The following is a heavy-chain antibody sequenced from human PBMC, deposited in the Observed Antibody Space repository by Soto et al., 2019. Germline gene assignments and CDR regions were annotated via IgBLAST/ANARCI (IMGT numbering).Heavy chain of an antibody. J-gene: IGHJ4*02. CDR2: INHSGST. Sequence: QVQLQQWGAGLLKPSETLSLTCAVYGGSFSGYYWSWIRQPPGKGLEWIGEINHSGSTNYNPSLKSRVTISVDTSKNQFSLTLSSVTAADTAVYYCARATRITAIYYFDYWGQGTLVTVSS. D-gene: IGHD3-3*01. CDR3: ARATRITAIYYFDY. V-gene: IGHV4-34*01. CDR1: GGSFSGYY.